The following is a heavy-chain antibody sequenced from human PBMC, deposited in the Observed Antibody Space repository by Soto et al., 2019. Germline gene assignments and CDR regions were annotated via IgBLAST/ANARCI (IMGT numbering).Heavy chain of an antibody. V-gene: IGHV1-45*02. J-gene: IGHJ4*02. Sequence: QMQLVQSGAEVKKTGSTVTVSCKALGNTFTYRYLHWVRQAPGQALEWMGWITPFSGDVNDAQKVQERATITRDRSSNTAYMRMRSLRSEDTSMYYCASGGAGSGPFTWELPDHWGQGTLVTVSS. D-gene: IGHD1-26*01. CDR3: ASGGAGSGPFTWELPDH. CDR1: GNTFTYRY. CDR2: ITPFSGDV.